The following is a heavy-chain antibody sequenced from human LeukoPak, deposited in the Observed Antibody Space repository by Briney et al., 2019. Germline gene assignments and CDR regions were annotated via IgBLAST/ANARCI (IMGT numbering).Heavy chain of an antibody. CDR1: GGSMSNHYY. CDR3: AGGGYCTTGSCFAPLFDY. J-gene: IGHJ4*02. V-gene: IGHV4-59*01. D-gene: IGHD2-2*01. Sequence: PSETLSLTCTVSGGSMSNHYYWSWIRPPPGKGLEWIGFIYESGSTNYNPSLKSRVTISVDRSKKQFSLMLTSMTEADTAVYYCAGGGYCTTGSCFAPLFDYWGRGTLVTVSS. CDR2: IYESGST.